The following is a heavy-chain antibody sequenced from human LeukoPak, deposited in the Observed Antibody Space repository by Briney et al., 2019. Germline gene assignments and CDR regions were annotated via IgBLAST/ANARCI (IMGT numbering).Heavy chain of an antibody. CDR1: GYTFTGYY. CDR2: INPNSGGT. CDR3: AREAAVAGTKPWGNDY. Sequence: GASVKVSCKASGYTFTGYYMHWVRQAPGQGLEWMGWINPNSGGTNYAQKFQGRVTMTRDTSISTAYMELSRLRSDDTAVYYCAREAAVAGTKPWGNDYWGQGTLVTVSS. D-gene: IGHD6-19*01. J-gene: IGHJ4*02. V-gene: IGHV1-2*02.